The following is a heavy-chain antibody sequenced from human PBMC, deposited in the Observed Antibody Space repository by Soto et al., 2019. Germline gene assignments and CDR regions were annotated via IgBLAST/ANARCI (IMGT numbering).Heavy chain of an antibody. V-gene: IGHV3-23*01. Sequence: PGGSLRLSCVASGFTFSYYAMSWVRQAPGKGLEWVSAISGSGSSTYYADSVKGRFTISRDNSKNTLYLQMNSLRAEDTAVYYCAKDRRIFGVLIIASFHYWGQGTLVTVSS. D-gene: IGHD3-3*01. CDR2: ISGSGSST. CDR1: GFTFSYYA. CDR3: AKDRRIFGVLIIASFHY. J-gene: IGHJ4*02.